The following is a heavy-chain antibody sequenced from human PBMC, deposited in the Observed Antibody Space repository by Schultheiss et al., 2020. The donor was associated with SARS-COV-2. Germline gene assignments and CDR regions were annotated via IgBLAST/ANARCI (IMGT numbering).Heavy chain of an antibody. CDR2: INHSGST. CDR1: GGSFSGYY. Sequence: SCAVYGGSFSGYYWSWIRQPPGKGLEWIGEINHSGSTNYNPSLKSRVTISVDTSKNQFSLKLSSVTAADTAVYYCARKVVGFGELVASIYGMDVWGQGTTVTVSS. CDR3: ARKVVGFGELVASIYGMDV. V-gene: IGHV4-34*01. D-gene: IGHD3-10*01. J-gene: IGHJ6*02.